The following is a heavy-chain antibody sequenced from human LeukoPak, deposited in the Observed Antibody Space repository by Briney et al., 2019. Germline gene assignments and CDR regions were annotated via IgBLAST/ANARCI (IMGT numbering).Heavy chain of an antibody. D-gene: IGHD5-12*01. V-gene: IGHV3-23*01. CDR3: ASRTSGYNY. CDR2: ISGTGGRT. Sequence: GGSLRHSCAASGFTFGNYGMTWVRQAPGKGLEWVATISGTGGRTYYADSVKGRFTVSRDNSKNTLHLQMKSLRVEHTAVYYCASRTSGYNYWGQGTLVTVSS. CDR1: GFTFGNYG. J-gene: IGHJ4*02.